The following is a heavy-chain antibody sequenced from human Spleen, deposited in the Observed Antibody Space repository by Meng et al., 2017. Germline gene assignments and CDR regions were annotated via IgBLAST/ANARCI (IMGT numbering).Heavy chain of an antibody. D-gene: IGHD6-19*01. Sequence: SETLSLTCTVSGASVGDISSSAYYWGWIRQPPGKGLEWIGSIYYSGTTYFNPSLKSRVTKSLDTSKNQFSLKLTSVTAADTAVYYCARGRLATAGFADWGQGTLVTVSS. CDR1: GASVGDISSSAYY. CDR3: ARGRLATAGFAD. V-gene: IGHV4-39*07. J-gene: IGHJ4*02. CDR2: IYYSGTT.